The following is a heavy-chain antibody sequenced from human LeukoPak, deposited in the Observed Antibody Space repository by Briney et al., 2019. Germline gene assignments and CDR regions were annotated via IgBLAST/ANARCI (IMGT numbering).Heavy chain of an antibody. D-gene: IGHD6-19*01. CDR3: ARDRQWVNDY. CDR1: GGSISSYY. Sequence: KPSETLSLTCTVSGGSISSYYWSWIRQPPGKGLEWIGYIYYSGSTKYNPSLESRVTISVDTSKNQFSLKLSSVTAADTAVYYCARDRQWVNDYWGQGTLVTVSS. J-gene: IGHJ4*02. V-gene: IGHV4-59*01. CDR2: IYYSGST.